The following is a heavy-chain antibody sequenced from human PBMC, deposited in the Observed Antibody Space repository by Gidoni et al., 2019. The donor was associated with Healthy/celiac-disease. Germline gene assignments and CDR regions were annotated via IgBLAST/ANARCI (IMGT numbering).Heavy chain of an antibody. CDR1: GFTFDAYA. J-gene: IGHJ6*02. CDR2: ISWNSGSI. D-gene: IGHD7-27*01. Sequence: EVQLVESGGGLVQPGRSLRLSCAASGFTFDAYAMHWVRQAPGKGLEWVLGISWNSGSIGDADSVKGRFTISRDNAKNSLYLQMNSLRAEDTALYYCAKDFKRGNYYYGMDVWGQGTTVTVSS. V-gene: IGHV3-9*01. CDR3: AKDFKRGNYYYGMDV.